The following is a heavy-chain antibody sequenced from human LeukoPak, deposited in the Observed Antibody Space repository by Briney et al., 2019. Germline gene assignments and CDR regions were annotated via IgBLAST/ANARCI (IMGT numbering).Heavy chain of an antibody. V-gene: IGHV1-2*02. D-gene: IGHD6-19*01. CDR2: INPNSGGT. J-gene: IGHJ5*02. CDR1: GYTFTGYY. CDR3: AREESSGWHTWFDP. Sequence: VASVKVSCKASGYTFTGYYMHWVRQAPGQGLEWMGWINPNSGGTNYAQKFQGRVTMTRDTSISTAYMELSGLRSDDTAVYYCAREESSGWHTWFDPWGQGTLVTVSP.